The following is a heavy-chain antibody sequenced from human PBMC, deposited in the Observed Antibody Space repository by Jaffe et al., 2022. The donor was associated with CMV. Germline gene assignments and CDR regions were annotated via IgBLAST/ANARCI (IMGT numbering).Heavy chain of an antibody. CDR2: IKQDGSEK. D-gene: IGHD4-4*01. V-gene: IGHV3-7*03. CDR1: GFTFSSYW. CDR3: AREGEDYTNWFDP. Sequence: EVQLVESGGGLVQPGGSLRLSCAASGFTFSSYWMSWVRQAPGKGLEWVANIKQDGSEKYYVDSVKGRFTISRDNAKNSLYLQMNSLRAEDTAVYYCAREGEDYTNWFDPWGQGTLVTVSS. J-gene: IGHJ5*02.